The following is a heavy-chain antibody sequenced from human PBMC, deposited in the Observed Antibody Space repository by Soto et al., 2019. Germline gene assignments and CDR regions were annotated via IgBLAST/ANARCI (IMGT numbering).Heavy chain of an antibody. CDR3: ARAHYGDYGYGMDV. CDR2: IYHSGST. J-gene: IGHJ6*02. CDR1: GGSISSGGYS. Sequence: QLQLQESGSGLVKPSQTLSLTCAVSGGSISSGGYSWSWIRQPPGKGLEWIGYIYHSGSTYYNPSLKSRVTTSVDRSKNPFSLKLSSVTAADTAVYYCARAHYGDYGYGMDVWGQGTTVTVSS. V-gene: IGHV4-30-2*01. D-gene: IGHD4-17*01.